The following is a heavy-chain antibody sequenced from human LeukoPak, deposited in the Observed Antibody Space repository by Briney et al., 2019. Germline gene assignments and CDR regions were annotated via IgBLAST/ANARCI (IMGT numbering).Heavy chain of an antibody. CDR3: ARRTAAANDY. V-gene: IGHV4-38-2*02. Sequence: PSETLSLTCTVSGYSISSGYYWGWIRQPPGKGLEWIGSIYHSGSTYYNPSLKSRVTISVDTSKNQFSLKLSSVTAADTAVYYCARRTAAANDYWGQGTLVTVSS. J-gene: IGHJ4*02. D-gene: IGHD6-13*01. CDR2: IYHSGST. CDR1: GYSISSGYY.